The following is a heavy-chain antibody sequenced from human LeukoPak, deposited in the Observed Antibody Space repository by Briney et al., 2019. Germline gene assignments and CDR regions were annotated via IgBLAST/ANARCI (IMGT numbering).Heavy chain of an antibody. CDR1: GFTFSSYS. J-gene: IGHJ4*02. Sequence: GGSLRLSCAASGFTFSSYSMNWVRQAPGKGLEWVSYISSSSSAIYYADSVKGRFTISRGNAKNSLYLQMNSLRAEDTAVYYCAREGYSPYWGQGTLVTVSS. D-gene: IGHD6-13*01. CDR2: ISSSSSAI. CDR3: AREGYSPY. V-gene: IGHV3-48*01.